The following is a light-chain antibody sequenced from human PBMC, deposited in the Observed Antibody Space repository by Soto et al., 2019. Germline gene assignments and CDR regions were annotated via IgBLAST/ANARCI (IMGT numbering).Light chain of an antibody. V-gene: IGKV3-15*01. J-gene: IGKJ1*01. Sequence: EIVMTQSPATLSLSPGERATLSCRASESVSTNLAWYQQKAGQAPRLLIYGASTRATGIPARFSGSGSGTEFTLTISSLQSEDFAVYYCQQYNNWPQTFGQGTKVDIK. CDR3: QQYNNWPQT. CDR1: ESVSTN. CDR2: GAS.